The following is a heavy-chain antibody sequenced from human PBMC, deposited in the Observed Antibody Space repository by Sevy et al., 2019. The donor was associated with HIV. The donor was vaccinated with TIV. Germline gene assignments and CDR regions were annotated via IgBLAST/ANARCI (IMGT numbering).Heavy chain of an antibody. Sequence: GGSLRLSCADSGVTFSSYSMNWVRQAPGKGLEWVSSISSSSSYIYYADSVKGRFTISRDNAKNSLYLQMNSLRAEDTAVYYCVSYAVVVPAALYYYYGMDVWGQGTTVTVSS. CDR3: VSYAVVVPAALYYYYGMDV. D-gene: IGHD2-2*01. J-gene: IGHJ6*02. CDR2: ISSSSSYI. V-gene: IGHV3-21*01. CDR1: GVTFSSYS.